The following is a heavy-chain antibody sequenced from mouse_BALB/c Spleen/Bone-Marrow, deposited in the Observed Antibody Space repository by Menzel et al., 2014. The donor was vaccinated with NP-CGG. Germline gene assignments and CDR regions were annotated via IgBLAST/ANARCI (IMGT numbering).Heavy chain of an antibody. CDR1: GYSFTSYW. J-gene: IGHJ3*01. D-gene: IGHD2-1*01. V-gene: IGHV1S126*01. Sequence: QVQLKQSGPQLVRPGASVKISCKASGYSFTSYWMHWVQQRPGQGIEWIGMIDPSDSETRLNQKFKDKATLTVDKSSSTAYMQLSSPTSEDSAVYYCASPSDGNLFAYWGQGTLVTVSA. CDR2: IDPSDSET. CDR3: ASPSDGNLFAY.